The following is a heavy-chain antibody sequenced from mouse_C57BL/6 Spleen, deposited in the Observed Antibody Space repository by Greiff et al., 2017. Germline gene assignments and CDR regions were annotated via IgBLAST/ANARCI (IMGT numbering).Heavy chain of an antibody. CDR1: GYTFTDYY. J-gene: IGHJ2*01. Sequence: VKLMESGAELVRPGASVKLSCKASGYTFTDYYINWVKQRPGQGLEWIARIYPGSGNTYYNEKFKGKATLTAEKSSSTAYMQLSSLTSEDSAVYFCARWGYDYDGIDYWGQGTTLTVSS. CDR3: ARWGYDYDGIDY. V-gene: IGHV1-76*01. D-gene: IGHD2-4*01. CDR2: IYPGSGNT.